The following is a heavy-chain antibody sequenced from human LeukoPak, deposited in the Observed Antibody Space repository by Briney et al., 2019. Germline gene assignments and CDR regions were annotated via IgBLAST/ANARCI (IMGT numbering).Heavy chain of an antibody. CDR2: IYYSGST. CDR3: ARDPTVTTDGYGMDV. V-gene: IGHV4-59*01. Sequence: PSETLSLTCTDSGGSISSYYWSWIRQPPGKGLEWIGYIYYSGSTNYNPSLKSRVTISADTSKNQFSLKLSSVTAADTAVYYCARDPTVTTDGYGMDVWGKGTTVTVSS. D-gene: IGHD4-17*01. J-gene: IGHJ6*04. CDR1: GGSISSYY.